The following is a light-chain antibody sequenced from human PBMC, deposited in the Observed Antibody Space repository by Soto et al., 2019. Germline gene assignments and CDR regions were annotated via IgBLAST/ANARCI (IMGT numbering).Light chain of an antibody. J-gene: IGKJ3*01. Sequence: EIVLTQSPATLSLSPGERATLSCRASETVNSYLAWYQQKPGQAPRLIIYDVSKRATGIPARFSGSGSGTDFTLAISSLEPDDFAVYYCKHRSSWRFTFGPGTKVEIK. CDR3: KHRSSWRFT. CDR2: DVS. CDR1: ETVNSY. V-gene: IGKV3-11*01.